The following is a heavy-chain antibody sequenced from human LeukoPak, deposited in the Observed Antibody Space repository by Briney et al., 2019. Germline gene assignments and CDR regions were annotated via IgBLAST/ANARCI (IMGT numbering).Heavy chain of an antibody. CDR1: GFTFSSYG. V-gene: IGHV3-23*01. J-gene: IGHJ6*04. CDR3: AELGITMIGGV. D-gene: IGHD3-10*02. CDR2: ISGSGGST. Sequence: GGSLRLSCAASGFTFSSYGMSWVRQAPGKGLEWVSAISGSGGSTYYADSVKGRFSISRDNAKNSLYLQMNSLRAEDTAVYYCAELGITMIGGVWGKGTTVTISS.